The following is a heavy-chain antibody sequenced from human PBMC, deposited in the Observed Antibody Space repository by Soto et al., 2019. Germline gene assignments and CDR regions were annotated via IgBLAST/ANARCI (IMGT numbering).Heavy chain of an antibody. CDR1: GFSFTTTRMG. CDR3: AQRDSTGTTTYFDS. J-gene: IGHJ4*02. CDR2: IYWDGES. V-gene: IGHV2-5*02. Sequence: QITLKEAGPTLVKPTETLTLTCTFSGFSFTTTRMGVGWTRQPPGKALEWLAIIYWDGESRYNPLLRRPLTLTEDTSKDQVVLKMSNMDPRVTATDDCAQRDSTGTTTYFDSWGQGIPVTVAS. D-gene: IGHD1-1*01.